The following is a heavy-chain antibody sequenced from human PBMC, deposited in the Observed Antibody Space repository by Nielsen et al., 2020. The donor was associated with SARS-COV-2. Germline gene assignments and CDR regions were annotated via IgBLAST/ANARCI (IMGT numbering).Heavy chain of an antibody. D-gene: IGHD3-10*01. CDR1: GYNFTSYW. V-gene: IGHV5-10-1*01. CDR3: AREGRDDSGTERHGMDV. Sequence: GESLKISCKGSGYNFTSYWISWVRQMPGKGLEWMGRIDPSDSYTNYRPSFQGHVTVSVDKSISTVYLQWSSLKASDTAMYYCAREGRDDSGTERHGMDVWGRGTTVTVSS. CDR2: IDPSDSYT. J-gene: IGHJ6*02.